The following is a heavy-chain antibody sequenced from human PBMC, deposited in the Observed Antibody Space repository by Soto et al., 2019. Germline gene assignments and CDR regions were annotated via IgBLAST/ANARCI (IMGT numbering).Heavy chain of an antibody. V-gene: IGHV4-34*01. CDR3: ARFSGSYYYAMDV. CDR2: INHSGVT. D-gene: IGHD6-19*01. J-gene: IGHJ6*02. Sequence: QVQLQQWGAGLLKPSGTLSLTCAVYGGSFSGYYWSWIRQPPGKGLEWIGEINHSGVTNYKPSLKRRVTISVDTSKNQFPLQLKSVTAADTALYYCARFSGSYYYAMDVWGQGSTVTVSS. CDR1: GGSFSGYY.